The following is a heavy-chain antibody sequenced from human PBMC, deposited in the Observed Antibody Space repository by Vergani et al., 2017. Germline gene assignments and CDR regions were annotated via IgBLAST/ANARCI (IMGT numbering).Heavy chain of an antibody. CDR3: ARDRGGYCSSTSCYRFDY. Sequence: QVQLVQSGAEVKKPGASVKVSCKASGYTFTSYGISWVRQAPGQGLEWMGWISAYNGNTNYAQKLQGRVTMTTDTSTSTAYMELRSLRSDDTAVYYCARDRGGYCSSTSCYRFDYWGQGTLLTVSS. V-gene: IGHV1-18*01. CDR2: ISAYNGNT. D-gene: IGHD2-2*01. CDR1: GYTFTSYG. J-gene: IGHJ4*02.